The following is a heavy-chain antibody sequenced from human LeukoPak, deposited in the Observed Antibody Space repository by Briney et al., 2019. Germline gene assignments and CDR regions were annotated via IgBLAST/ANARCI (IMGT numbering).Heavy chain of an antibody. J-gene: IGHJ4*02. CDR1: GFIFDDYA. V-gene: IGHV3-9*01. CDR3: ATRDYFDY. CDR2: ISWNSGSI. Sequence: GGSLRLSCAASGFIFDDYAMHWVRQAPGKGLEWVSGISWNSGSIGYADSVKDRFIISRDNAKNSLYLQMNSLRAEDTAFYYCATRDYFDYWGQGTLATVSS.